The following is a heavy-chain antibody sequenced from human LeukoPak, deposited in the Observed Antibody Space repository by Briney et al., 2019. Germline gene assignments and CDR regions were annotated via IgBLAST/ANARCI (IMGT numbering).Heavy chain of an antibody. D-gene: IGHD5-12*01. J-gene: IGHJ4*02. CDR3: ARGIQWLRRGGFDY. V-gene: IGHV4-34*01. CDR1: GGSFSGYY. CDR2: INHSGST. Sequence: PSETLSLTYAVYGGSFSGYYWSWIRQPPGKGLEWIGEINHSGSTNYNPSLKSRVTISVDTSKNQFSLKLSSVTAADTAVYYCARGIQWLRRGGFDYWGQGTLVTVSS.